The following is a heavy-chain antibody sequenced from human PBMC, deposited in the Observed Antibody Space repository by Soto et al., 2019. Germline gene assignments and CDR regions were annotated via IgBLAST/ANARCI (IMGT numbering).Heavy chain of an antibody. CDR3: AKGAVAGTFDY. CDR2: ISGSGGTT. CDR1: GFTFSNYA. D-gene: IGHD6-19*01. V-gene: IGHV3-23*01. J-gene: IGHJ4*02. Sequence: SGFTFSNYAMNWVRQAPGKGLVWVSAISGSGGTTYYADSVKGRFTMSRDNSKNTLYLQMNSLRAEDTAVYYCAKGAVAGTFDYWGQGTLVTVSS.